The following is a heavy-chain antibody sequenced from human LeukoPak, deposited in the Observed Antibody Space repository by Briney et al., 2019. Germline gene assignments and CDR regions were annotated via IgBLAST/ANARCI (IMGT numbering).Heavy chain of an antibody. J-gene: IGHJ4*02. CDR2: IYWDDGM. CDR3: AHMGGSGSYYRFDY. CDR1: GFSPSTGGVG. V-gene: IGHV2-5*02. Sequence: SGPTLVKPTQILTLTCTFSGFSPSTGGVGVGWIRQPPGKALEWLALIYWDDGMRYSPSLKSRLTITKDTSKNQVVLTMTNMDPVDTATYYCAHMGGSGSYYRFDYWGQGTLVTVSS. D-gene: IGHD3-10*01.